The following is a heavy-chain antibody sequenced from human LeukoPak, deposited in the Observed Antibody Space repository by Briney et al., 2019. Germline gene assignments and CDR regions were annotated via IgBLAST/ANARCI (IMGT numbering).Heavy chain of an antibody. Sequence: GGSLRLSCAASGFTFSDYYMSWIRQAPGKGLEWVSYISSSSSYTNYADSVKGRFTISRDNAKNSLYLQMNSLRAEDTAVYYCARDAHYDSSGYLPVYWGQGSLVSVSS. V-gene: IGHV3-11*05. CDR1: GFTFSDYY. J-gene: IGHJ4*02. CDR3: ARDAHYDSSGYLPVY. CDR2: ISSSSSYT. D-gene: IGHD3-22*01.